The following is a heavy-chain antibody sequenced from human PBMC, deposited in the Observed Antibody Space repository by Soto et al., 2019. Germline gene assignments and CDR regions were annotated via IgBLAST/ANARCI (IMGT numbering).Heavy chain of an antibody. CDR2: ISGSGGST. J-gene: IGHJ4*02. CDR3: AKTYEMATMNFDY. CDR1: GFTFSSYA. V-gene: IGHV3-23*01. Sequence: GWSLRLSCAASGFTFSSYAMSWVRQAPGKGLEWVSSISGSGGSTYYADSVKGRFTISRDNSKNTLYLQMNSLRAEDTAVYYCAKTYEMATMNFDYWGQGTLVTVSS. D-gene: IGHD5-12*01.